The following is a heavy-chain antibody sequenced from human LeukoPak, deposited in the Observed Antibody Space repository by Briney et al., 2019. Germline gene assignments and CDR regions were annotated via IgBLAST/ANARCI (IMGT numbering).Heavy chain of an antibody. Sequence: PSETLSLTCTVSGGPISGYYWNWIRQPPGEGLEWIGYIYYSGSTNYNPSLKSRVTILVDTSKNQFSLKLSSVTAADTAVYYCARGGSTWLAFDYWGQGTLVTVSS. D-gene: IGHD6-13*01. CDR1: GGPISGYY. CDR2: IYYSGST. V-gene: IGHV4-59*01. J-gene: IGHJ4*02. CDR3: ARGGSTWLAFDY.